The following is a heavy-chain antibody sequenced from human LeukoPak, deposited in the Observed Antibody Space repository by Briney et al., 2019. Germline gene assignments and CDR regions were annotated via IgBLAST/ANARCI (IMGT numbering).Heavy chain of an antibody. CDR3: ARGSRQQLVIFDY. V-gene: IGHV3-48*03. CDR2: ISNSGSTI. CDR1: GFTFSSYE. D-gene: IGHD6-13*01. J-gene: IGHJ4*02. Sequence: PGGSLRLSCAASGFTFSSYEMNWVRQAPGKGLEWVSYISNSGSTIYYADSVKGRFTISRDNAKNSLYLQMNSLRAEDTAVYYCARGSRQQLVIFDYWGQGTLVTVSS.